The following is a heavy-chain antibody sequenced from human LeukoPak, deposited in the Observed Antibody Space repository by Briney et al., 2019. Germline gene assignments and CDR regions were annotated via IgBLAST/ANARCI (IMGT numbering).Heavy chain of an antibody. Sequence: SETLSLTCTVSGGSISSYYWSWIRQPAGKGLEWIGRIYTSGSTNYNPSLKSRVTMSVDTSKNQFSLKLSSVTAADTAVYYCARVQPRAYGGKRGCFDYWGQGTLVTVSS. CDR3: ARVQPRAYGGKRGCFDY. CDR2: IYTSGST. D-gene: IGHD4-23*01. CDR1: GGSISSYY. J-gene: IGHJ4*02. V-gene: IGHV4-4*07.